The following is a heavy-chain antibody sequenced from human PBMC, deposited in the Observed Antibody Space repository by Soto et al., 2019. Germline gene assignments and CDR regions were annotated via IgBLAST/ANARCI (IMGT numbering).Heavy chain of an antibody. Sequence: GGSLRLSCAASGFTVSSNYMSWVRQAPGKGLEWVANIKQDGIQKYYVDSVRGRFTTFRDNAKNSLYLQMNSLRAEDTAVYYCARGPGDSYGWVYYFDDWGQGTQVTVSS. D-gene: IGHD6-19*01. V-gene: IGHV3-7*01. CDR3: ARGPGDSYGWVYYFDD. CDR1: GFTVSSNY. CDR2: IKQDGIQK. J-gene: IGHJ4*02.